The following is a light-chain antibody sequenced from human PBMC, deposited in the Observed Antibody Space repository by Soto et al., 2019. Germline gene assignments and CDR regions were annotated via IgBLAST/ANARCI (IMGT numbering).Light chain of an antibody. CDR1: QSISSY. J-gene: IGKJ5*01. CDR3: QQTYSSPIT. CDR2: AAS. V-gene: IGKV1-39*01. Sequence: DTQMHQSPSSLSAYVGDSISITCRASQSISSYLNWYQQKPGKAPKLLISAASILQSGVPSRFSGSGSGTDFTLTISNLQPEDFAGYYCQQTYSSPITFGQGTRLEI.